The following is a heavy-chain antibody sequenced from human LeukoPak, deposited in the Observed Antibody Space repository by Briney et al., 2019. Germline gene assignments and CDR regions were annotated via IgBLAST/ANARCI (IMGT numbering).Heavy chain of an antibody. J-gene: IGHJ3*02. CDR3: ARDLGDDLNAFDI. CDR2: IRYDGSNK. V-gene: IGHV3-30*02. D-gene: IGHD3-16*01. Sequence: GGSLRLSCAASGFTFSSYGMHWVRQAPGKGLEWVAFIRYDGSNKYYADSVKGRFTISRDNSKNTLYLQMNSLRAEDTAVYYCARDLGDDLNAFDIWGQGTMVTVSS. CDR1: GFTFSSYG.